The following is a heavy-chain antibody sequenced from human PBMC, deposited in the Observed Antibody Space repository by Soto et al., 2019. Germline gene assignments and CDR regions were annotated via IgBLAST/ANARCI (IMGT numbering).Heavy chain of an antibody. CDR1: GGSIRSYY. CDR2: IYYSGST. V-gene: IGHV4-59*12. Sequence: SETLSLTSTVSGGSIRSYYWSWIRQPPGKGLEWIGYIYYSGSTNYNPSLKSRVTISVDKSKNQFSLKLSSVTAADTAVYYCARVSGSYYYGMDVWGQGTTVTVSS. D-gene: IGHD1-26*01. J-gene: IGHJ6*02. CDR3: ARVSGSYYYGMDV.